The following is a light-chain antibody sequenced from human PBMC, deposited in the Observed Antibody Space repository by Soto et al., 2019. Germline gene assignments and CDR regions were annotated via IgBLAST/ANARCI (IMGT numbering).Light chain of an antibody. CDR3: QPRSNPPIT. CDR1: QTVSRMY. J-gene: IGKJ5*01. CDR2: GTS. V-gene: IGKV3D-7*01. Sequence: EVVLTQSPVTLSLSPGERATLSCRASQTVSRMYLSRFQQKPGQAPRLLIYGTSTRAPGIPARVSGSASGTDFTPTISRLEPEAFAVYYCQPRSNPPITSGQGTRPAIK.